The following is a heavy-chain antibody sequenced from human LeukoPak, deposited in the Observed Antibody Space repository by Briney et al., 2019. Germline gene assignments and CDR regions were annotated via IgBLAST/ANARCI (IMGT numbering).Heavy chain of an antibody. Sequence: PGGSLRLSCAASGFTLSDYWMHWVRQAPGKGLVWVSRINSDGSRIFYADSVKGRFTISRDNAKNTVYLQMNSLRADDTAVYFCARAPQIGFSGFDKNYWGQGTLVTVSS. V-gene: IGHV3-74*01. D-gene: IGHD5-12*01. CDR2: INSDGSRI. CDR3: ARAPQIGFSGFDKNY. CDR1: GFTLSDYW. J-gene: IGHJ4*02.